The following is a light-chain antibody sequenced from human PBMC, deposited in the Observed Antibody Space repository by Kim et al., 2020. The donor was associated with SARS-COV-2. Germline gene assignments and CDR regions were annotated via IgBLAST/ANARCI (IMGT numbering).Light chain of an antibody. CDR1: SLSSYY. CDR2: GRN. J-gene: IGLJ1*01. CDR3: NSRDSTGKRWV. Sequence: ALGRTVKITCQGDSLSSYYASWYQQKPGQAPILVIYGRNNRPSGIPDRFSGSSSVNTASLTITGAQAEDEADYYCNSRDSTGKRWVFGTGTKVTVL. V-gene: IGLV3-19*01.